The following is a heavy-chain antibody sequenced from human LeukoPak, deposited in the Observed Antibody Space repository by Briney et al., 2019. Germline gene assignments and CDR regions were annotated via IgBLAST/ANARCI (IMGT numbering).Heavy chain of an antibody. D-gene: IGHD2-15*01. CDR3: AKDGAFDRYCSGVSCYIDF. Sequence: GGSLRLSCAASGFTFSSYAMNWVRHAPRKGLGWVSGISGSGTSTYYADSVKGRFTISRDNSENTLFLQMNSLRAEDTAVYYCAKDGAFDRYCSGVSCYIDFWGQGTLVTVSS. CDR2: ISGSGTST. J-gene: IGHJ4*02. CDR1: GFTFSSYA. V-gene: IGHV3-23*01.